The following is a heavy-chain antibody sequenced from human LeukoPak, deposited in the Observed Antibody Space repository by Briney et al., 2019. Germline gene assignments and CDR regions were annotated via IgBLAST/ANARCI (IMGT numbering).Heavy chain of an antibody. CDR3: ASYIGYCSGGSFPRGNAAFDI. CDR2: IYPGDSDT. Sequence: GESLKISCKGSGYSFTSYWIGWVRQMPGKGLEWMGIIYPGDSDTRYSPSFQGQVTISADKSISTAYLQWGSLKASDTAMYYCASYIGYCSGGSFPRGNAAFDIWGQGTMVTVSS. CDR1: GYSFTSYW. J-gene: IGHJ3*02. D-gene: IGHD2-15*01. V-gene: IGHV5-51*01.